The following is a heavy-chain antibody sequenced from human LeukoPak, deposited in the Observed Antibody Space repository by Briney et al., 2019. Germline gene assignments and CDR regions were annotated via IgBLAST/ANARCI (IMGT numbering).Heavy chain of an antibody. CDR3: ARSISGWANFDN. V-gene: IGHV3-23*01. D-gene: IGHD6-19*01. J-gene: IGHJ4*02. CDR2: ISGSGGST. Sequence: VGSLRLSCAASGFTFSSYAMSWVRQAPGKGLEWVSGISGSGGSTYYADSVKGRLTISRDNSKNTPYLQMNSLRAEDTAVYYCARSISGWANFDNWGRGTLVTVSS. CDR1: GFTFSSYA.